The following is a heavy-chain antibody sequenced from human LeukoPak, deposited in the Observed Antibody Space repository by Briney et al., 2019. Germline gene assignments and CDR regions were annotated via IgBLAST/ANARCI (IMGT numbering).Heavy chain of an antibody. V-gene: IGHV3-53*03. Sequence: GGSLTLSCEASGFIVSSNYMNWVRQPPGQGLEWVSVLYSGGRTYYADSVKSRFTISRDNSKNTLYHQMNSLRAEEPAVYYCARGNRGSSYVEYYYGMDVWGQGTTVTVSS. CDR3: ARGNRGSSYVEYYYGMDV. CDR1: GFIVSSNY. J-gene: IGHJ6*02. CDR2: LYSGGRT. D-gene: IGHD2-15*01.